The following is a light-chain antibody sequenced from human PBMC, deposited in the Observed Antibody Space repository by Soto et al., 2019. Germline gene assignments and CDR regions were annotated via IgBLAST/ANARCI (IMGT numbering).Light chain of an antibody. CDR2: KDS. CDR1: ALPKQY. Sequence: SYELTQPPSMSVSPGQTARITCSGEALPKQYAYWYQQKPGQAPVLVIYKDSERPSGIPERFSGSSSGTTVTLTISGVQTEDEADYYCQSTDSTGTYRVFGGGTKLTVL. V-gene: IGLV3-25*03. CDR3: QSTDSTGTYRV. J-gene: IGLJ3*02.